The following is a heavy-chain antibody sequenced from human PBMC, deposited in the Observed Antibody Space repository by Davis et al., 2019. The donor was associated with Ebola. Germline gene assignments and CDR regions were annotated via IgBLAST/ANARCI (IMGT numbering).Heavy chain of an antibody. V-gene: IGHV2-70*17. CDR1: GFSLSTSGMC. J-gene: IGHJ4*02. CDR2: IDWDDDE. CDR3: ARMRKGSSSWRGLYYFDY. D-gene: IGHD6-6*01. Sequence: SGPTLVKPTQTLTLTCTFSGFSLSTSGMCVSWIRQPPGKALEWLARIDWDDDEFYITSLRTRLTISKDTSKNQVVLTMTNMDPADTATYYCARMRKGSSSWRGLYYFDYWGQGTLVTVSS.